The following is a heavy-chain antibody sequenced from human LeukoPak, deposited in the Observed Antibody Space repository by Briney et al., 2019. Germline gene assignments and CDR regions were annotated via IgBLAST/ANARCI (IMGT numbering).Heavy chain of an antibody. V-gene: IGHV6-1*01. J-gene: IGHJ6*02. Sequence: XSSXSAAWNWIXQSPSRGLEWLGRTYYRSKWYNDYAVSVKSRITINPDTSKNQFSLQLNSVPPEDTAVYYCARDPGGYDAYYYGMDVWGQGTTVTVSS. D-gene: IGHD5-12*01. CDR1: XSSXSAA. CDR3: ARDPGGYDAYYYGMDV. CDR2: TYYRSKWYN.